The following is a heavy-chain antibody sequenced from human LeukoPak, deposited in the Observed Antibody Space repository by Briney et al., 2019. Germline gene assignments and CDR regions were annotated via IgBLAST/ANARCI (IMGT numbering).Heavy chain of an antibody. CDR1: GFTFSSHW. CDR2: IRGDGGLF. V-gene: IGHV3-74*01. J-gene: IGHJ4*02. Sequence: GGSLRLSCEASGFTFSSHWMHWVGQVPGKGRLWISNIRGDGGLFGYADSVKGRFAVSRDNARNTLYLHMNSLRVEDTAVYYCARDEVGAPPIDYWGQGVLVTVSS. D-gene: IGHD1-26*01. CDR3: ARDEVGAPPIDY.